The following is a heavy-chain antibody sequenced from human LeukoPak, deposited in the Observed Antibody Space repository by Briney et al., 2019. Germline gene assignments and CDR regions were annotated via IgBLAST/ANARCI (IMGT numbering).Heavy chain of an antibody. CDR2: IYYSGST. CDR3: ARGTYYDILTGYYINY. Sequence: SQTLSLTCTVSGGSISSGGYYWSWIRQHPGKGLEWIEYIYYSGSTYYNPSLKSRVTISVDTSKNQFSLKLSSVTAADTAVYYCARGTYYDILTGYYINYWGQGTLVTVSS. D-gene: IGHD3-9*01. CDR1: GGSISSGGYY. J-gene: IGHJ4*02. V-gene: IGHV4-31*03.